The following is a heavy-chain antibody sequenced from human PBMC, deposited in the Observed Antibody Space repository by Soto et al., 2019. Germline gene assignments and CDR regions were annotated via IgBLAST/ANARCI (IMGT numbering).Heavy chain of an antibody. CDR3: AKDEPAAAGNYYGMDV. J-gene: IGHJ6*02. CDR2: ISSSSSYI. CDR1: GFTFSSYG. Sequence: GGSLRLSCAASGFTFSSYGMHWVRQAPGKGLEWVSSISSSSSYIYYADSVKGRFTISRDNAKNSLYLQMNSLRAEDTAVYYCAKDEPAAAGNYYGMDVWGQGTTVTVSS. V-gene: IGHV3-21*04. D-gene: IGHD6-13*01.